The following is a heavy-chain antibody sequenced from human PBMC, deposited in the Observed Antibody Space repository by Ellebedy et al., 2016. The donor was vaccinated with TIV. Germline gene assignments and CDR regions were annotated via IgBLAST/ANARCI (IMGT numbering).Heavy chain of an antibody. CDR3: ATGYGEQVSNLGY. V-gene: IGHV3-30*03. CDR1: GFTFSSNY. J-gene: IGHJ4*02. D-gene: IGHD4-17*01. CDR2: ISYDGSNK. Sequence: GESLKISXAASGFTFSSNYMSWVRQAPGKGLEWVAVISYDGSNKYYADSVKGRFTISRDNSKNTLYLQMNSLRAEDTAVYYCATGYGEQVSNLGYWGQGTLVTVSS.